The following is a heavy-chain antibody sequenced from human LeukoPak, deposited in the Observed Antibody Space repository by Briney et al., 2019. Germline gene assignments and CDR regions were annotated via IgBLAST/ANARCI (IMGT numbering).Heavy chain of an antibody. Sequence: LPLTCTVSGGSISSSSYYWGWIRQPPGTGLEWIGSIYYSGSTYYNPSLKSRVTISVDTSKNQFSLKLSSVTAADTAVYYCARPKYSSGRGAFDIWGRGTMVTVSS. J-gene: IGHJ3*02. CDR3: ARPKYSSGRGAFDI. V-gene: IGHV4-39*01. CDR1: GGSISSSSYY. CDR2: IYYSGST. D-gene: IGHD6-19*01.